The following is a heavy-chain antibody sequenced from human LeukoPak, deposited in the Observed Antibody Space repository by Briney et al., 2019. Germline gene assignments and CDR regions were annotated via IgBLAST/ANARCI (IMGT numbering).Heavy chain of an antibody. J-gene: IGHJ4*02. CDR3: ARRRSGWYGPAGRFIGYFDY. CDR2: INHSGST. V-gene: IGHV4-39*07. Sequence: PSETLSLTCTVSGGSISSGGYYWSWIRQPPGKGLEWIGEINHSGSTNYNPSLKSRVTISVDTSKNQFSLKLSSVTAADTAVYYCARRRSGWYGPAGRFIGYFDYWGQGTLVTVSS. D-gene: IGHD6-19*01. CDR1: GGSISSGGYY.